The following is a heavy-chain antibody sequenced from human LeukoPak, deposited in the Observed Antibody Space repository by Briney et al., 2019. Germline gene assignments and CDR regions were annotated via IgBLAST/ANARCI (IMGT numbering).Heavy chain of an antibody. D-gene: IGHD2-15*01. Sequence: SVKVSCKASGVTFSNYGINWVRQAPGQGLEWMGRIIPILGKANYAQKFQGRVTIIADKSTSTVDMELSGLRSEDTAVYYCARDNCGPVGSTSDSCYVSHDPFDIWGQGTMVTVSS. CDR1: GVTFSNYG. CDR2: IIPILGKA. V-gene: IGHV1-69*04. CDR3: ARDNCGPVGSTSDSCYVSHDPFDI. J-gene: IGHJ3*02.